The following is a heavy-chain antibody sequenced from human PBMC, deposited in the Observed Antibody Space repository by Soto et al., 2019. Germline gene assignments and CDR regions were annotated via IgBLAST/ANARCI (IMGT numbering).Heavy chain of an antibody. CDR3: AKDIRYYYDSSGYVDY. Sequence: GGSLRLSCVASGFTFSSYGMHWVRQAPGKGLEWVAVISYDGSNKYSADSVKGRFTISRDNSKNTLYLQMNSLRAEDTAVYYCAKDIRYYYDSSGYVDYWGQGTLVTVSS. V-gene: IGHV3-30*18. D-gene: IGHD3-22*01. CDR2: ISYDGSNK. J-gene: IGHJ4*02. CDR1: GFTFSSYG.